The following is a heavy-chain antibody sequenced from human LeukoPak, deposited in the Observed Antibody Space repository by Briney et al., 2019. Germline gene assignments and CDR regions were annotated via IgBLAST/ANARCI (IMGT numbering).Heavy chain of an antibody. J-gene: IGHJ3*02. CDR1: GYSFTSYW. CDR3: ARPLHGGNSYGFDI. D-gene: IGHD4-23*01. CDR2: IYPGDSDT. V-gene: IGHV5-51*01. Sequence: GESLKISCEGSGYSFTSYWIGWVCQMPGRGLEWMGIIYPGDSDTRYSPSFQGQVTISADKSINTAYLQWSSLKASDTAMFYCARPLHGGNSYGFDIWGQGTMVTVSS.